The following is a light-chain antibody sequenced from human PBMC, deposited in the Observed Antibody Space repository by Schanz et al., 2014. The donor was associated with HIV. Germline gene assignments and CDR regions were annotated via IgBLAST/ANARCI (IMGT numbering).Light chain of an antibody. CDR2: AAS. Sequence: DLQMTQSPSSLSASVGDRVTITCRAGQSISSYVNWYQQKPGKAPKLLIYAASSLQSGVPSRFSGSGSGTEFTLTISSLEPEDFATYYCQQYHIYSYTFGQGTKLETK. CDR1: QSISSY. V-gene: IGKV1-39*01. CDR3: QQYHIYSYT. J-gene: IGKJ2*01.